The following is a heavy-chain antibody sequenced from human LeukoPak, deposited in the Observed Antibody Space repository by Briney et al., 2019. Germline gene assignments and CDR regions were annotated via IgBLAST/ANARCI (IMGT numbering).Heavy chain of an antibody. CDR2: IHPNSGGT. CDR1: GYTFTYYY. Sequence: ASVKVSCKASGYTFTYYYLHRVRQAPGQGLEWMGCIHPNSGGTNYAQKFQGRVAMTRDTSISTAYMELSSLRSDDTAVYYCARLAAVPGWGQGTLVTVSS. D-gene: IGHD6-19*01. V-gene: IGHV1-2*02. J-gene: IGHJ1*01. CDR3: ARLAAVPG.